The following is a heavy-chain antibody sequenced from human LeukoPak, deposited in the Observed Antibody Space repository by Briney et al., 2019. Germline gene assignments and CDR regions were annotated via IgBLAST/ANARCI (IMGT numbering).Heavy chain of an antibody. CDR1: GFTFSSYT. V-gene: IGHV3-21*01. CDR3: ARAGQGAFDI. CDR2: ISSSSSYM. Sequence: GGSLRLSCAASGFTFSSYTMNWVRQAPGKGLEWVSYISSSSSYMYYADSLKGRFTISRDNAKNSLYLQMNSLRAEDTAVCYCARAGQGAFDIWGQGTMVTVSS. J-gene: IGHJ3*02.